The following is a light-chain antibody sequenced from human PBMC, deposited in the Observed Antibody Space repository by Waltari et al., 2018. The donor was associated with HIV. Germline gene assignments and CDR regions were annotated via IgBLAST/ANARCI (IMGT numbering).Light chain of an antibody. CDR2: DVS. V-gene: IGLV2-14*03. CDR1: TSDVGGYRY. CDR3: SSYTSSSTYV. Sequence: QSALTQPASVSGSPGQSITISCTGTTSDVGGYRYVSWYQQHPGKAPKHMIYDVSNRPSGVSKRFSGAKSGNTASLTISGLQAEDEADYYCSSYTSSSTYVFGTGTKVTVL. J-gene: IGLJ1*01.